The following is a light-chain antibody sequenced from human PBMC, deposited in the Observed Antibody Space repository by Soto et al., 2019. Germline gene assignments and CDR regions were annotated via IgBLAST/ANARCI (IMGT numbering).Light chain of an antibody. V-gene: IGKV3-20*01. Sequence: EIVLTQSPATLSLSPGERATLASRASQSVSSRYLAWYQQKPGQAPGLLIYGASSRATGIPDRCSGSGSRTDFTLIISILEPDDSADYYYQHYGSSGTFGQGTKVDIK. CDR2: GAS. CDR3: QHYGSSGT. J-gene: IGKJ1*01. CDR1: QSVSSRY.